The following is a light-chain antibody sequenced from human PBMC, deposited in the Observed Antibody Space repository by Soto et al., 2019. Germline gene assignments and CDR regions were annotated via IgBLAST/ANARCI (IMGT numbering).Light chain of an antibody. Sequence: EIVLTQSPATLSLSPGEGATLSCRASQSLSSSLAWYQQKPGQAPRLLIYDASTRATGIPARFSGSGSGTDFTLTISSLEPEDFAVYYCQQRTNWPLTFGGGTKVEIK. CDR3: QQRTNWPLT. J-gene: IGKJ4*01. V-gene: IGKV3-11*01. CDR1: QSLSSS. CDR2: DAS.